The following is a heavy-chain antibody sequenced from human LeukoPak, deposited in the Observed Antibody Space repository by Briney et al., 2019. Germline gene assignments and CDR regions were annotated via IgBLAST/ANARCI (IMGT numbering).Heavy chain of an antibody. Sequence: SSETLSLTCTVSGGSINNYYWSWIRQTPGKGLEWIGYIYYIGSTNFNPSLKSRVTMSIDRSKNQFSLSLTSVTAADTAVYYCATGRFLLWYPYAFDIWGQGTMVTVSS. D-gene: IGHD3-3*01. CDR3: ATGRFLLWYPYAFDI. CDR2: IYYIGST. V-gene: IGHV4-59*08. J-gene: IGHJ3*02. CDR1: GGSINNYY.